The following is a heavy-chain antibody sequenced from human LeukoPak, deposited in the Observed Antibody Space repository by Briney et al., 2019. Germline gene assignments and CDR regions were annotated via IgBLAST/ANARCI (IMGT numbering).Heavy chain of an antibody. CDR2: IYHSGST. CDR3: ARLSSPGEYLWFDP. Sequence: SETLSLTCTVSGYSISSGNYWDWIRQPPGKGLEWIGSIYHSGSTYYNPSLKSRVTISVDTSKNQFSLKLSSVTAADTAVYYCARLSSPGEYLWFDPWGQGTLVTVSS. CDR1: GYSISSGNY. V-gene: IGHV4-38-2*02. J-gene: IGHJ5*02. D-gene: IGHD2/OR15-2a*01.